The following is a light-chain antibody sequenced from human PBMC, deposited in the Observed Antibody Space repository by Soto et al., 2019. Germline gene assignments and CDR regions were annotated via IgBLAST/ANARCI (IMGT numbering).Light chain of an antibody. J-gene: IGLJ1*01. V-gene: IGLV2-23*02. CDR3: YTFAGISTSLFV. Sequence: QSVLTQPASVSGSPGQSITISCTGSSRDIGTSNLVSWYQRYPGKAPKLIIYEVTKRPSGISYRFSGSKSGNTASLTISGLQSEDEATYYCYTFAGISTSLFVFGTGTKVTVL. CDR2: EVT. CDR1: SRDIGTSNL.